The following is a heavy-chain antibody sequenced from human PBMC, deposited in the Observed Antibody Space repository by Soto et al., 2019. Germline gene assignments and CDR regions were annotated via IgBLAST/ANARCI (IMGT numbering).Heavy chain of an antibody. V-gene: IGHV1-46*01. J-gene: IGHJ5*02. CDR1: GYTFTSYY. CDR3: ARGVRITMIVVVIAYNWFDP. Sequence: GASVKVSCKAPGYTFTSYYMHWVRQAPGQGLEWMGIINPSGGSTSYAQKFQGRVTMTRDTSTSTVYMELSSLRSEDTAVYYCARGVRITMIVVVIAYNWFDPWGQGTLVTVSS. D-gene: IGHD3-22*01. CDR2: INPSGGST.